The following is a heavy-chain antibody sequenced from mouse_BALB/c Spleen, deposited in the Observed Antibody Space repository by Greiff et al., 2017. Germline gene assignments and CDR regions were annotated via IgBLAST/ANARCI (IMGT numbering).Heavy chain of an antibody. V-gene: IGHV1S81*02. D-gene: IGHD2-14*01. CDR3: ARRGIYRYDGRFDY. CDR1: GYTFTSYW. CDR2: INPSNGRT. Sequence: QVQLQQSGAELVKPGASVKLSCKASGYTFTSYWMHWVKQRPGQGLEWIGEINPSNGRTNYNEKFKSKATLTVDKSSSTAYMQLSSLTSEDSAVYYCARRGIYRYDGRFDYWGQGTTLTVSS. J-gene: IGHJ2*01.